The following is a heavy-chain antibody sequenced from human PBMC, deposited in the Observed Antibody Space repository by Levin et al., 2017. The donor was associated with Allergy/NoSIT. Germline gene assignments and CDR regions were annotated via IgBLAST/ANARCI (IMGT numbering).Heavy chain of an antibody. V-gene: IGHV3-9*01. CDR3: ARAVAAAATTAVWDAFDI. CDR1: GFTFDDYA. D-gene: IGHD6-13*01. Sequence: GGSLRLSCAASGFTFDDYAMHWVRQPPGKGLEWVSGINWNSENIVYADSVKGRFTISRDNANNSLYLQMNSLRPDDPALYYCARAVAAAATTAVWDAFDIWGQGTMLIVSS. J-gene: IGHJ3*02. CDR2: INWNSENI.